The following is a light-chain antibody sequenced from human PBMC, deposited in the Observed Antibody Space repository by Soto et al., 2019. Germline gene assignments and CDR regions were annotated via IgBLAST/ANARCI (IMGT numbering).Light chain of an antibody. Sequence: QSALTQPASLSGSPGQSITISCTGTSSGIGAYDYVSWFQQHPGKAPKLMISEVNNRPSGVSNRFSGSKSGNTAYLTISGLQVEDEAKYFCFSFTTTSTHVFGTGTKVTVL. J-gene: IGLJ1*01. CDR3: FSFTTTSTHV. V-gene: IGLV2-14*01. CDR2: EVN. CDR1: SSGIGAYDY.